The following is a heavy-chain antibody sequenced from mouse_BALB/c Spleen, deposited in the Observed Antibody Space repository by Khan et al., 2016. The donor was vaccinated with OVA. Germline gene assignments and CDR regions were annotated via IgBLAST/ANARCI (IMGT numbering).Heavy chain of an antibody. CDR1: GFSLTSYG. Sequence: VELVESGPGLVAPSQSLSITCTVSGFSLTSYGVNWVRQPPGKGLEWVGVIWGDGSTNNHSALKSRLSISKDNSKSQVFLKLNSLQNDDTATYYCAKWVNSYYAMDYWGQGTSVTVSS. CDR2: IWGDGST. J-gene: IGHJ4*01. CDR3: AKWVNSYYAMDY. D-gene: IGHD1-3*01. V-gene: IGHV2-3*01.